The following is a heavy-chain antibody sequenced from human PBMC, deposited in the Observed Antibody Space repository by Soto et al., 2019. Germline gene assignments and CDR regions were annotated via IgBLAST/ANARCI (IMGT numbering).Heavy chain of an antibody. D-gene: IGHD2-15*01. J-gene: IGHJ4*01. CDR2: ISYDGSNK. V-gene: IGHV3-30-3*01. Sequence: QVQLVESGGGVVQPGRSLRLSCAASGFTFSSYAMHWVRQAPGMGLEWVAVISYDGSNKYYADSVKGRFTISRDNSKNTLYLQMNSLRAEDTAVYYCARVPSSSGRAHFDYWGHGTLVTVSS. CDR1: GFTFSSYA. CDR3: ARVPSSSGRAHFDY.